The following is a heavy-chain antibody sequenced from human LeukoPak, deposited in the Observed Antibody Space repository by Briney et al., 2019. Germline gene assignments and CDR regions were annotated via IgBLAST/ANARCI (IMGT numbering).Heavy chain of an antibody. Sequence: SETLSLTCTVYGGSFSDFHWSWIRLPPGKGLEWIGEVNHSGNTNYNPSLKSRVTISIDTSKNQFSLKLSSVTAADTAVYYCARGKVTRDWYFDLWGRGTLVTVSS. V-gene: IGHV4-34*01. D-gene: IGHD4-17*01. CDR2: VNHSGNT. CDR3: ARGKVTRDWYFDL. CDR1: GGSFSDFH. J-gene: IGHJ2*01.